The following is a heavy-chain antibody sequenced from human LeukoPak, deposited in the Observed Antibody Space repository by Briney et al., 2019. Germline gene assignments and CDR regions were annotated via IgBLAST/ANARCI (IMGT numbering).Heavy chain of an antibody. J-gene: IGHJ6*03. CDR3: VYYRANVHYYMDV. D-gene: IGHD2-8*01. V-gene: IGHV4-4*09. Sequence: SETLSLTCSVSGGSFDSKYWSWIRQPPGKGLEWIGYIYTSGSTNFNPSLRSRVAMSIDTSKNQFSLKVYSVTAADTAVYYCVYYRANVHYYMDVWGKGTMVIVSS. CDR2: IYTSGST. CDR1: GGSFDSKY.